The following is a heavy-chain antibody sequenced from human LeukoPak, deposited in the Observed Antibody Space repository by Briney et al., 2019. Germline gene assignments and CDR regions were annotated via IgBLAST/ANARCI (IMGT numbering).Heavy chain of an antibody. Sequence: SETLSLTCTVSGGSISSSSYYWGWIRQPPGKGLEWIGSIYYSGSTYYNPSLKSRVTISVDTSKNQFSLKLSSVTAADTAVYYCATSFPRLGVDVWGQGTTATVSS. D-gene: IGHD3-16*01. J-gene: IGHJ6*02. CDR3: ATSFPRLGVDV. CDR1: GGSISSSSYY. V-gene: IGHV4-39*01. CDR2: IYYSGST.